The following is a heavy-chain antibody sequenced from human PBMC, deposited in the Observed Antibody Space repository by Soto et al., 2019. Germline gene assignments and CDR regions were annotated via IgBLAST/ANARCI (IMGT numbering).Heavy chain of an antibody. D-gene: IGHD1-20*01. CDR3: ARDRNWNHGGFDY. CDR2: IKQDGSEK. CDR1: GFTFSSYW. Sequence: EVQLVESGGGLVQPGGSLRLSCAASGFTFSSYWMSWVRQAPGKGLEWVANIKQDGSEKYYVDSVKGRFTISRDNAKNSLYLQMNSLRVEDTAVYYCARDRNWNHGGFDYWGQGTLVTVSS. V-gene: IGHV3-7*01. J-gene: IGHJ4*02.